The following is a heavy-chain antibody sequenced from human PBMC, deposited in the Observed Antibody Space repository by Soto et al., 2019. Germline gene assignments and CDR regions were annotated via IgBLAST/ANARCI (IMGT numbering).Heavy chain of an antibody. CDR1: GFTFSSYA. J-gene: IGHJ4*02. Sequence: EVQLLESGGGLVQPGGSLRPSCAASGFTFSSYAMSWVRQAPGKGLEWVSAISGSGGITYNVDTGKCGFTISRDNSRNTLYLQMNSLRAEDTAVYYCAKGPVVTAIPSFDYWGQGTLVTVSS. D-gene: IGHD2-21*02. CDR2: ISGSGGIT. V-gene: IGHV3-23*01. CDR3: AKGPVVTAIPSFDY.